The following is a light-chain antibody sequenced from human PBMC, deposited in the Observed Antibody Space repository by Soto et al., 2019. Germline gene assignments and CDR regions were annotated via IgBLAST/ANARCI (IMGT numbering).Light chain of an antibody. CDR2: GAS. V-gene: IGKV3-15*01. CDR1: QSVGSN. CDR3: QQYNNWPPSWT. Sequence: EIMMTQSPATLSVSPGERATLSCRASQSVGSNLAWYQQKPGQAPRLLIYGASTRATGIPARFSGSGSGTEFTLTISSLQSEDFAVHYCQQYNNWPPSWTFGQGTKVDVK. J-gene: IGKJ1*01.